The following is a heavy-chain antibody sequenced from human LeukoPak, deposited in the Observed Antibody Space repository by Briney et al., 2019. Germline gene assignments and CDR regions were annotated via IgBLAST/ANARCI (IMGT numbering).Heavy chain of an antibody. J-gene: IGHJ4*02. CDR3: ARLPELPGFGDY. D-gene: IGHD3-10*01. V-gene: IGHV3-30*03. CDR1: GFTFSSYG. CDR2: ISYDGSNK. Sequence: PGGSLRLSCAASGFTFSSYGMHWVRQAPGKGLEWVAVISYDGSNKYYADSVKGRFTISRDNAKNSLYLQMNSLRAEDTAVCYCARLPELPGFGDYWGQGTLVTVSS.